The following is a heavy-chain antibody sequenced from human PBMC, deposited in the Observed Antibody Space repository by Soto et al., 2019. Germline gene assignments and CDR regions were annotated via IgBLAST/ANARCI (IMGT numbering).Heavy chain of an antibody. J-gene: IGHJ5*02. Sequence: SETLSLTCTVSGGSISSYYWSWIRQPAGKGLEWIGRIYTSGSTNYNPSLKSRVTMSVDTSKNQFSLKLSSVTAADTAVYYCARGPEPPHSSRGAWFDTWGQGTLVTVSS. CDR1: GGSISSYY. D-gene: IGHD6-13*01. V-gene: IGHV4-4*07. CDR2: IYTSGST. CDR3: ARGPEPPHSSRGAWFDT.